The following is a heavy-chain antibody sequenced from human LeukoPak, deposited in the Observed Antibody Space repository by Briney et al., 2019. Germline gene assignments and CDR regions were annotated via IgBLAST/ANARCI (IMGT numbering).Heavy chain of an antibody. D-gene: IGHD5-18*01. CDR1: GYTFTGYY. J-gene: IGHJ3*02. Sequence: ASVKVSCKASGYTFTGYYMPWVRQAPGQGLEWMGWINPNSGGTNYAQKFQGRVTMTRDTSISTAYMELSRLRSDDTAVYYCAREINSYGLRSAFDIWGQGTMVTVSS. V-gene: IGHV1-2*02. CDR3: AREINSYGLRSAFDI. CDR2: INPNSGGT.